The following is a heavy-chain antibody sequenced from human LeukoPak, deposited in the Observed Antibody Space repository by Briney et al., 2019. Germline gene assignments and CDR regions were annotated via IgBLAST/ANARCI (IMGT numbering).Heavy chain of an antibody. Sequence: AASVKVSRKASGGTFSSFAISWVRQAPGQGLEWMGGIIPIFGTANYAQKFQGRVTITTDESTSTAYMELSSLRSEDTAVYYCAGLSWSKFDYWGQGTLVTVSS. D-gene: IGHD6-13*01. CDR2: IIPIFGTA. V-gene: IGHV1-69*05. CDR3: AGLSWSKFDY. J-gene: IGHJ4*02. CDR1: GGTFSSFA.